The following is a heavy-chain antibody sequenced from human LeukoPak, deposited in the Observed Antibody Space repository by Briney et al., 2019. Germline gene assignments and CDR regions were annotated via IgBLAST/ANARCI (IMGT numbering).Heavy chain of an antibody. Sequence: ASVKVSCKVSGYTLTELSMHWVRQAPGKGLEWMGGFDPEDGETIYAQKFQGRVTMTEDTSTDTAYMELSSLRSEDTAVYYCAVRYSSVPLSYFDYWGQGTLVTVSS. CDR1: GYTLTELS. CDR2: FDPEDGET. J-gene: IGHJ4*02. D-gene: IGHD6-19*01. V-gene: IGHV1-24*01. CDR3: AVRYSSVPLSYFDY.